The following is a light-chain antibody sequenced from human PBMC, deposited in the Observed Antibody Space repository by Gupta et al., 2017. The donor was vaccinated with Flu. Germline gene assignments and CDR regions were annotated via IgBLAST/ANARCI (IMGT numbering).Light chain of an antibody. V-gene: IGLV3-21*02. CDR2: DDS. CDR1: NIGRKS. Sequence: SYVLTQPPSVSVAPGQTARITCGGINIGRKSVHWYQQRPGQAPVLVVYDDSDRPSGIPARFSGSNSGNTATLTINRVEAGDEADYDCQVWDTTSDHGVFGGGTKVTVL. CDR3: QVWDTTSDHGV. J-gene: IGLJ3*02.